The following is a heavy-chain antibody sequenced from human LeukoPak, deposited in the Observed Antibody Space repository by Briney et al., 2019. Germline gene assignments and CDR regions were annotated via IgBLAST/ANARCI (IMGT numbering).Heavy chain of an antibody. D-gene: IGHD3-10*01. CDR2: IYTSGST. J-gene: IGHJ6*02. Sequence: SETLSLTCTVSGGSISSYYWSWIRQPAGKGLEWIGRIYTSGSTYYNPSLKSRVTISVDRSKNQFSLKLSSVTAADTAVYYCARAHGALHRYYGMDVWGQGTTVTVSS. CDR3: ARAHGALHRYYGMDV. V-gene: IGHV4-4*07. CDR1: GGSISSYY.